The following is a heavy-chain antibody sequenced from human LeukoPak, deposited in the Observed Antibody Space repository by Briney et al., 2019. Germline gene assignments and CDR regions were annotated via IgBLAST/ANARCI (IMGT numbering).Heavy chain of an antibody. CDR1: GGSISSYY. CDR2: IYYSGST. CDR3: ARGSGWYFY. V-gene: IGHV4-59*01. Sequence: SETLSLTCTVSGGSISSYYWSWIRQPPGKGLEWIGYIYYSGSTNYNPSLKSRVTISVDTSKNQFSLKLSSVTAADTAVYYCARGSGWYFYWGQGTLVTVSS. D-gene: IGHD6-19*01. J-gene: IGHJ4*02.